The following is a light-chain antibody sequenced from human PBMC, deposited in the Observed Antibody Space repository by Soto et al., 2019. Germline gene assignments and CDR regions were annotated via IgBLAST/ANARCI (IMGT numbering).Light chain of an antibody. CDR2: AAS. J-gene: IGKJ4*01. V-gene: IGKV1-39*01. Sequence: DIQMTQSPSSLSASVGDRVTITCRASQSISSSLNWYQLKPGQAPKLLIYAASSLQSGVPLRFSGSGSGTDFTLTISSLQPVDFATYYCHQTYSSPLTFGGGTKVEIK. CDR3: HQTYSSPLT. CDR1: QSISSS.